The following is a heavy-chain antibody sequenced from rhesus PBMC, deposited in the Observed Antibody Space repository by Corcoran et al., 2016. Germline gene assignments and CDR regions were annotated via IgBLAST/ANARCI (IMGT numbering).Heavy chain of an antibody. CDR3: ASGGYNFWTGYYLAY. V-gene: IGHV4-173*01. Sequence: QVQLQESGPGLVKPSETLSLTCAVSGGSISDDYYWSWIRQPPGKGLEWIGRISGSGGSTDYNPSLKGQVNSATDTSKNQFSLKLTSMTAADTAVYYCASGGYNFWTGYYLAYWGQGVLVTVSS. D-gene: IGHD3-3*01. J-gene: IGHJ4*01. CDR1: GGSISDDYY. CDR2: ISGSGGST.